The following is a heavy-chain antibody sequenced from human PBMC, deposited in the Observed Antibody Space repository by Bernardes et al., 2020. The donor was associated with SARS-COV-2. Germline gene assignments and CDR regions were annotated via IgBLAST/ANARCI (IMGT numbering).Heavy chain of an antibody. CDR2: IRSKANSYAT. Sequence: GGSLRLSCAASGFTFSASAMHWVRQASGKGLEWVGRIRSKANSYATAYGESVKGRFTISRDDSKNTAYLQMNSPKTEDTAVYYCSKQRSSGGDIWGQGTMVTVSS. D-gene: IGHD2-15*01. J-gene: IGHJ3*02. V-gene: IGHV3-73*01. CDR3: SKQRSSGGDI. CDR1: GFTFSASA.